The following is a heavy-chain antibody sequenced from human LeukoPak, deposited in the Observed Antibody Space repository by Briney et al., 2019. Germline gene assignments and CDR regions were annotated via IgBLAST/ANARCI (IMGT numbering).Heavy chain of an antibody. V-gene: IGHV6-1*01. CDR2: TYYRSKWDN. CDR1: GDSVSSNIAA. J-gene: IGHJ4*02. D-gene: IGHD3-10*01. CDR3: AGGSGLGMTAYFDY. Sequence: SQTLSLTCAISGDSVSSNIAAWHWIRQSPSRGLEWLGRTYYRSKWDNDYAPSVKSRITINPDTSKNQFSLQLNSVTPEDTAVYYCAGGSGLGMTAYFDYWGQGSLVTVSS.